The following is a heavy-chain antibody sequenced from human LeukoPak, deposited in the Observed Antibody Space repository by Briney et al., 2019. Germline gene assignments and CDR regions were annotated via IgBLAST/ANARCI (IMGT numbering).Heavy chain of an antibody. Sequence: GGSLRLSCAASGFKFDDYAMHWVRQVPGKGLEWVSGINWNSGTIGYADSVKGRFTISRDNAKNSLYQQMNSLRAEDTAFYYCAKDRGYNYGKGVDYWGQGTLVTVSS. D-gene: IGHD5-18*01. CDR1: GFKFDDYA. V-gene: IGHV3-9*01. CDR3: AKDRGYNYGKGVDY. J-gene: IGHJ4*02. CDR2: INWNSGTI.